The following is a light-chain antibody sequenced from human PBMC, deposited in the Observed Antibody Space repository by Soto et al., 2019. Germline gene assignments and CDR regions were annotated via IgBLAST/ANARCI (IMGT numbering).Light chain of an antibody. V-gene: IGKV1-39*01. J-gene: IGKJ4*01. Sequence: DIQMTQSPSSLSASVGDRVTITCRASQPITKFLHWFQHKPGEAPKRLIYGASILQDGVPSRFSGIGSGTDYTLTISGLQTEDFATYFCQQSYSVPLTFGGGTKVEI. CDR3: QQSYSVPLT. CDR1: QPITKF. CDR2: GAS.